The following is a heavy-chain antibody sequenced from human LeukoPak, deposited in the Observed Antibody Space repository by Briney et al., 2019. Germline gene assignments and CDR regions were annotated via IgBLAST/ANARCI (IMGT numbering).Heavy chain of an antibody. V-gene: IGHV3-30-3*01. CDR1: GFTFSSYA. CDR2: TSYDGSNK. J-gene: IGHJ4*02. Sequence: GRSLRLSCAASGFTFSSYAMHWVRQAPGKGLEWVAVTSYDGSNKYYADSVKGRFTISRDSSRNTLYLEMNSLRAEDTAVYYCAXXXXANRYYFDFWGQGTLVTVSS. CDR3: AXXXXANRYYFDF.